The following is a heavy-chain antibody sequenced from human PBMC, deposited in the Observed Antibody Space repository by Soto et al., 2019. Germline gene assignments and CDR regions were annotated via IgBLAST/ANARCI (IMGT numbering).Heavy chain of an antibody. CDR1: AYVFTADG. Sequence: SSVKVSFRASAYVFTADGISWVRQAPGQGLEWMGWVSPFSNITNYAQKFQGRVTLTTETSTSTVYMELRSLRSDDTAVYYCARNGERDLGLNYYFYFGMDVWGQGTTVTVSS. J-gene: IGHJ6*02. CDR2: VSPFSNIT. CDR3: ARNGERDLGLNYYFYFGMDV. V-gene: IGHV1-18*04. D-gene: IGHD2-8*01.